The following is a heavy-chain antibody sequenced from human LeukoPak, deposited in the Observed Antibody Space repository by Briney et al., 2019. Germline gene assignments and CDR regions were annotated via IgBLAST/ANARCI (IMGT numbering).Heavy chain of an antibody. CDR2: TYYRSKWYN. D-gene: IGHD3-16*01. J-gene: IGHJ6*02. CDR3: ARERFASHRGDYYGMDV. CDR1: GDSVSSNSAA. Sequence: SQTLSLTCAISGDSVSSNSAAWTWIRQSPSRGLEWLGRTYYRSKWYNDYAVSVKSRITINLDTSKNQFSLQLISLTPDDTAVYYCARERFASHRGDYYGMDVWGQGTTVTVSS. V-gene: IGHV6-1*01.